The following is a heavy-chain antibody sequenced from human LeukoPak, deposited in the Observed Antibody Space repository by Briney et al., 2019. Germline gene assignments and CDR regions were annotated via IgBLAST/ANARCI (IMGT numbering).Heavy chain of an antibody. CDR2: IKQDGTER. D-gene: IGHD3-9*01. CDR1: GFTFTTYW. CDR3: AKPRYFDWPSGTHGWFGP. Sequence: GESLRLSCAASGFTFTTYWMSWVRQAPGKGLEWVANIKQDGTERYYVDSVKGRFTISRDNSKNTLYLQMNSLRAEDTAVYYCAKPRYFDWPSGTHGWFGPWGQGTLVTVSS. V-gene: IGHV3-7*03. J-gene: IGHJ5*02.